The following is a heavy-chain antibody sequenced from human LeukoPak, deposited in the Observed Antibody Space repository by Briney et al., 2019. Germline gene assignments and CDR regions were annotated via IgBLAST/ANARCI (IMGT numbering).Heavy chain of an antibody. CDR2: VKEDGSNQ. CDR1: GFPLSNYW. V-gene: IGHV3-7*01. D-gene: IGHD3-9*01. CDR3: ARLLTGYDAFDY. Sequence: PGGSLRLSCAASGFPLSNYWMTWVRQAPGKGLEWVANVKEDGSNQYYGDSVKGRFTISRDNAKRSLYLQMNSLRAEDTAVYYCARLLTGYDAFDYWGQGILVTVSS. J-gene: IGHJ4*02.